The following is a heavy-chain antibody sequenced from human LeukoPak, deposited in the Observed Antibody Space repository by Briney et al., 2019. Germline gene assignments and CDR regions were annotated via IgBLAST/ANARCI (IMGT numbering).Heavy chain of an antibody. CDR3: ARGLGYYGSGSYCLDC. J-gene: IGHJ4*02. CDR1: AFIFSPDN. CDR2: ITTSSSTI. D-gene: IGHD3-10*01. V-gene: IGHV3-48*02. Sequence: GGCLRPSRAASAFIFSPDNMNWVRQDPGKGLECVSFITTSSSTIYYADSVKGRFTISRDNAKNSLYLQMNSLRDEDTAVYYCARGLGYYGSGSYCLDCWGQGTLVAVSS.